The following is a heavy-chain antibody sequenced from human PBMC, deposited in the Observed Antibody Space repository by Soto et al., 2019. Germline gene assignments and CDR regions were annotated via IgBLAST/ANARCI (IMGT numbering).Heavy chain of an antibody. J-gene: IGHJ4*02. CDR2: IYYSGST. Sequence: QVQLQESGPGLVKPSETLSLTCTVSGGSISSYYWSWIRQPPGKGLEWIGYIYYSGSTNYNPSLKSRVTISVATSKNQFPLKLSSVTAADTAVYYCARRYGANFDYWGQGTLVTVSS. CDR1: GGSISSYY. D-gene: IGHD4-17*01. CDR3: ARRYGANFDY. V-gene: IGHV4-59*08.